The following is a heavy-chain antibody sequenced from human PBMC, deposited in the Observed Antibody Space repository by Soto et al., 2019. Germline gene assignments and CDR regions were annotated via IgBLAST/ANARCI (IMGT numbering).Heavy chain of an antibody. CDR2: INHDESDK. V-gene: IGHV3-7*05. CDR3: ARDHYGMDY. CDR1: GFTFSNSW. D-gene: IGHD4-17*01. J-gene: IGHJ4*02. Sequence: EVRLVESGGGLVQPAGPLRLSSVASGFTFSNSWMTWVRQAPGKGLEWVANINHDESDKYYGDSVKGRCTISRDNARYSLSFQMNGLRDEDTAVYYCARDHYGMDYWSQGARVTVSS.